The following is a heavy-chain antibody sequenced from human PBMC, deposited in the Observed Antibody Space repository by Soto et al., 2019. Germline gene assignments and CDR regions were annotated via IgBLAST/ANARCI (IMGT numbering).Heavy chain of an antibody. V-gene: IGHV5-51*01. Sequence: GESLKISCTGSGYSFTSYWIGWVRQMPGKGLEWMGIIYPGDSDTRYSPSFQGQVTISADKSIRTAYLQWSSLKASDSAIYYCARQVGSSSWSYYYGMDVWGQGTTVTVSS. CDR1: GYSFTSYW. CDR3: ARQVGSSSWSYYYGMDV. CDR2: IYPGDSDT. J-gene: IGHJ6*02. D-gene: IGHD6-13*01.